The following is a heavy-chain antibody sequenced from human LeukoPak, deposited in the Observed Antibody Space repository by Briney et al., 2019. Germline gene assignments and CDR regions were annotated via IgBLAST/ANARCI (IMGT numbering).Heavy chain of an antibody. J-gene: IGHJ6*03. CDR2: IYTSGST. D-gene: IGHD1-1*01. CDR1: GGSISSGSYY. Sequence: SETLSLTCTVSGGSISSGSYYWSWIRQPAGKGLEWIGRIYTSGSTNYNPSHKSRVTISVDTSKNQFSLKLSSVTAADTAVYYCAREERNVYYYYMDVWGKGTTVTVSS. V-gene: IGHV4-61*02. CDR3: AREERNVYYYYMDV.